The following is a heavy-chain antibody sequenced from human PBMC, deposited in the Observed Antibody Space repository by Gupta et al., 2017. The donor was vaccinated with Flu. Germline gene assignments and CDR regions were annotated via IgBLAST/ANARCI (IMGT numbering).Heavy chain of an antibody. V-gene: IGHV3-72*01. D-gene: IGHD2-15*01. J-gene: IGHJ6*03. CDR3: ARTLVGPGGNYYTDV. Sequence: GKRLEWVGRIRNKANGYTTEYAASVKGRFTISRDDSKNSLYLQMNSLNTEDTAVYYCARTLVGPGGNYYTDVWGKGTTVTVSS. CDR2: IRNKANGYTT.